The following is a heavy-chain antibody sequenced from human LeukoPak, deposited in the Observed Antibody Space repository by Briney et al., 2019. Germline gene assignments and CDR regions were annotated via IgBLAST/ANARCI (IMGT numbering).Heavy chain of an antibody. D-gene: IGHD6-19*01. V-gene: IGHV1-2*02. J-gene: IGHJ4*02. CDR1: GYTFTGYY. Sequence: ASVKVSCKASGYTFTGYYMHWVRQAPGQGLEWMGWMNPNSDNTNYAQKFQGRVTMTRDTSVSTAYMELSSLRFDDTAVYYCVTRHWLSNFDHWGQGTLVTVSS. CDR3: VTRHWLSNFDH. CDR2: MNPNSDNT.